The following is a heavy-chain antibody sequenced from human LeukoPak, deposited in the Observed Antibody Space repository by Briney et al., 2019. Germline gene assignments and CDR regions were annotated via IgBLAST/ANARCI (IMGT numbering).Heavy chain of an antibody. CDR3: ARQKAKYYYDIAFDY. J-gene: IGHJ4*02. V-gene: IGHV4-39*01. CDR2: INHSGST. Sequence: SETLSLTCTVSGGSISSSSYYWSWIRQPPGKGLEWIGEINHSGSTNYNPSLKSRVTISVDTSKNQFSLKLSSVTAADTAVYYCARQKAKYYYDIAFDYWGQGTLVTVSS. D-gene: IGHD3-22*01. CDR1: GGSISSSSYY.